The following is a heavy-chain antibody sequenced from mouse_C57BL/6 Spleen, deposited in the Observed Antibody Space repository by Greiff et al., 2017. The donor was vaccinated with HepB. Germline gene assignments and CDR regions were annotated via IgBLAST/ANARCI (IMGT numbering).Heavy chain of an antibody. V-gene: IGHV1-26*01. J-gene: IGHJ2*01. CDR2: INPNNGGT. CDR3: ARGGGLTTVVVNFDY. CDR1: GYTFTDYY. D-gene: IGHD1-1*01. Sequence: EVQLQQSGPELVKPGASVKISCKASGYTFTDYYMNWVKQSHGKSLEWIGDINPNNGGTSYNQKFKGKATLTVYKSSSPAYMELRSLTSEDSAVYYCARGGGLTTVVVNFDYWGQGTTLTVSS.